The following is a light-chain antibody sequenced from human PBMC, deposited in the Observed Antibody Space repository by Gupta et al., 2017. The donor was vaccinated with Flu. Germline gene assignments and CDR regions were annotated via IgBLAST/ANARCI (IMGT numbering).Light chain of an antibody. Sequence: DIVMIQTPLSSPVTLGQPASISCRSSEGLVHNNGNTYLSWLQQRPGQPPRLLIYRVSSRVSGVPDRFSGSGAGTDFTLKISRGEAEDVGIYYCRQAKQCPCPFGQGTKLDIK. CDR2: RVS. V-gene: IGKV2-24*01. CDR1: EGLVHNNGNTY. CDR3: RQAKQCPCP. J-gene: IGKJ2*02.